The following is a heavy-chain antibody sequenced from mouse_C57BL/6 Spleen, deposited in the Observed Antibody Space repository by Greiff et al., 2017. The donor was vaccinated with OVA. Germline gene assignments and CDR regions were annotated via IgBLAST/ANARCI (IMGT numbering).Heavy chain of an antibody. CDR3: ARKGDYYGSSIYAMDY. V-gene: IGHV1-52*01. CDR1: GYTFTSYW. CDR2: IDPSDSET. Sequence: QVQLQQPGAELVRPGSSVKLSCKASGYTFTSYWMHWVKQRPIQGLEWIGNIDPSDSETHYNQKFKDKATLTVDKSSSTAYMQLSSLTSEDSAVYYCARKGDYYGSSIYAMDYWGQGTSVTVSS. J-gene: IGHJ4*01. D-gene: IGHD1-1*01.